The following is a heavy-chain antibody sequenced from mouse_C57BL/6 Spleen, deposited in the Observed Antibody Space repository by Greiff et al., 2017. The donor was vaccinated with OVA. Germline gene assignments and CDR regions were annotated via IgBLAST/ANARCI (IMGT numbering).Heavy chain of an antibody. V-gene: IGHV1-59*01. CDR3: ARGATVVAEDD. Sequence: VQLQQPGAELVRPGTSVKLSCKASGYTFTSYWMHWVKQRPGQGLEWIGVIDPSDSYTNYNQKFKGKATLTVDTSSSTAYIQLSSLTSEDSAVYYCARGATVVAEDDWGQGTTLTVSS. J-gene: IGHJ2*01. CDR1: GYTFTSYW. D-gene: IGHD1-1*01. CDR2: IDPSDSYT.